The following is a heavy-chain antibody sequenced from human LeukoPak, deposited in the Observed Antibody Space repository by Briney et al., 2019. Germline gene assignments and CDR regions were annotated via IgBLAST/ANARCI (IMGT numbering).Heavy chain of an antibody. CDR1: GFTFSSYW. V-gene: IGHV3-33*08. J-gene: IGHJ4*02. CDR2: IWYDGSNK. CDR3: ARDRGYYGTFYYFDY. D-gene: IGHD3-10*01. Sequence: GGSLRLSCAASGFTFSSYWMLWVRQAPGKGLEWVADIWYDGSNKYYADSVKGGFTISRDNSKNTLYLQMNSLRAEDTAVYYCARDRGYYGTFYYFDYWGQGTLVTVSS.